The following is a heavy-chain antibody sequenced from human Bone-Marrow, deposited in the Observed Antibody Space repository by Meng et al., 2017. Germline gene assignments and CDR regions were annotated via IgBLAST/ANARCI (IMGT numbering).Heavy chain of an antibody. D-gene: IGHD3-3*01. CDR1: GNTFTGYY. CDR3: ASLAIFGVVIRDY. CDR2: INPNSGGT. Sequence: QVQLVQAGDEVKKPGAPLKVSCKASGNTFTGYYMHWVRQAPGQGLEWMGRINPNSGGTNYAQKFQGRVTMTRDTSISTAYMELSRLRSDDTAVYYCASLAIFGVVIRDYWGQGTLVTVSS. V-gene: IGHV1-2*06. J-gene: IGHJ4*02.